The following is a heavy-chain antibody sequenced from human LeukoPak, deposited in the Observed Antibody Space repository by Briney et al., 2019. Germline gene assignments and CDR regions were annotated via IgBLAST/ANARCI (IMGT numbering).Heavy chain of an antibody. D-gene: IGHD6-13*01. Sequence: PSETLSLTCTVYGGSFSGNYWSWIRQPPGKGLEWIGEINDSGSANYNPSLKSRATFSMDASKRQFSLKLISVTAADTAAYYCAREGAAAHFFYWGQGTLVTVSS. CDR2: INDSGSA. CDR3: AREGAAAHFFY. V-gene: IGHV4-34*01. CDR1: GGSFSGNY. J-gene: IGHJ4*02.